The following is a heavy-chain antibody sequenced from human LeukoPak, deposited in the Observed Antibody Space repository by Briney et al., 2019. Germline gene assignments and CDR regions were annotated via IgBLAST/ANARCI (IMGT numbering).Heavy chain of an antibody. CDR2: ISSSGSTI. Sequence: GGALTLSCAASGFTFSDYYMSWIRPAPGKGLEWVSYISSSGSTIYYADSVKGRFNISRDDAKNSLYLQMDSLRAEDTAVYYCARGGVFGATYSWFDPWAQGTLVTVSS. CDR3: ARGGVFGATYSWFDP. V-gene: IGHV3-11*01. CDR1: GFTFSDYY. J-gene: IGHJ5*02. D-gene: IGHD3-3*01.